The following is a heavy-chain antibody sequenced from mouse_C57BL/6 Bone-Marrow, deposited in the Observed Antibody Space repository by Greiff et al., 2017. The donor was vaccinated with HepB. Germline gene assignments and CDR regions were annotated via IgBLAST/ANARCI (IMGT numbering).Heavy chain of an antibody. V-gene: IGHV5-17*01. CDR3: ARWITTVVEGNYFDY. CDR1: GFTFSDYR. J-gene: IGHJ2*01. CDR2: ISSGSSTI. Sequence: EVKVEESGGGLVKPGGSLKLSCAASGFTFSDYRMHWVRQAPEKGLEWVAYISSGSSTIYYADTVKGRFTISRDNAKNTLFLQMTSLRSEDTAMYYCARWITTVVEGNYFDYWGQGTTLTVSS. D-gene: IGHD1-1*01.